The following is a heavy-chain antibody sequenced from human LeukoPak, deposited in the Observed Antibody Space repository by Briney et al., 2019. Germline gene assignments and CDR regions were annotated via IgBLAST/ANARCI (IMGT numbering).Heavy chain of an antibody. CDR1: GFTFSSYG. CDR2: ISGSGGST. Sequence: QPGGSLRLSRAASGFTFSSYGMSWVRQAPGKGLEWVSAISGSGGSTYYADSVKGRFTISRDNSKNTLYLQMNSLRAEDTAVYYCAKDLNRYYYDSSGYGPNPGFDYWGQGTLVTVSS. J-gene: IGHJ4*02. CDR3: AKDLNRYYYDSSGYGPNPGFDY. V-gene: IGHV3-23*01. D-gene: IGHD3-22*01.